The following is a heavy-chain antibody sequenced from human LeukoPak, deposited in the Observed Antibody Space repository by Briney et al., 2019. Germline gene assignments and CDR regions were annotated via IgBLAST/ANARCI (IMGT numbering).Heavy chain of an antibody. CDR1: GDSVSSNSAA. Sequence: SQTLSLTCAISGDSVSSNSAAWNWIRQSPSRGPEWLGRTYYRSKWYNDYAVSVKSRITINPDTSKDQFSLQLNSVTPEDTAVYFCARDRSYDSSGYYSYFDYWGQGTLVTVSS. CDR2: TYYRSKWYN. V-gene: IGHV6-1*01. CDR3: ARDRSYDSSGYYSYFDY. J-gene: IGHJ4*02. D-gene: IGHD3-22*01.